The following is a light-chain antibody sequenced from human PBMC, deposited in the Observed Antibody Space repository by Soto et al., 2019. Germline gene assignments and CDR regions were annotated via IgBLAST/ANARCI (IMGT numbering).Light chain of an antibody. CDR3: HQRQSWTRT. CDR1: QYINTR. Sequence: EIVLTQSPATLSSFPGDRVTLSCRASQYINTRLAWYQHRPGQAPRLLIYQTSIRAAGIPARFSASGTGTDFNLTISEVQTEDFAVYECHQRQSWTRTFGQGTKVDIK. J-gene: IGKJ1*01. CDR2: QTS. V-gene: IGKV3-11*01.